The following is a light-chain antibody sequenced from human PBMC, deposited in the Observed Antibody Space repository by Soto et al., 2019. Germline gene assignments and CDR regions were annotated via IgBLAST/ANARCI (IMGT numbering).Light chain of an antibody. V-gene: IGKV1-6*01. Sequence: IQMTQSPYSLSASVGDRVTITCWARQSISSYLNWYQQKPGKAPKLLIYAASSLQSGVPSRFSGSGSGTDFTLTISSLQPEDFATYYCLQDYNYPWTFGQGTKVDIK. CDR2: AAS. CDR1: QSISSY. CDR3: LQDYNYPWT. J-gene: IGKJ1*01.